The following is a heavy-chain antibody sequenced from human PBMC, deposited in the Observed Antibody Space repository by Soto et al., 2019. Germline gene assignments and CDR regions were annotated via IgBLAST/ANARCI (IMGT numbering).Heavy chain of an antibody. Sequence: GESLKISCKGSGYSFTSYWISWVRQMPGKGLEWMGRIDPSDSYTNYSPSFQGHVTISADKSISTAYLQWSSLKASDTAMYYCSRRPFFTEQHPAYYYYGMDVWGQGTTVTVSS. J-gene: IGHJ6*02. V-gene: IGHV5-10-1*01. CDR1: GYSFTSYW. CDR3: SRRPFFTEQHPAYYYYGMDV. CDR2: IDPSDSYT. D-gene: IGHD1-1*01.